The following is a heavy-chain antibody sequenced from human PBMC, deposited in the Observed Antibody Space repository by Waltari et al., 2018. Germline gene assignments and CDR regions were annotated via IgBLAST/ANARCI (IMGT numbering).Heavy chain of an antibody. CDR2: IYTSGST. D-gene: IGHD1-26*01. CDR3: ARDGEAGAPNYYYYMDV. Sequence: QVQLQESGPGLVKPSETLSLTCTVSGGSISSYYWSWIRQPAGKGLEWIGRIYTSGSTNYNPSLKSRVTMSVDTSKNQFSLKLSSVTAADTAVYYCARDGEAGAPNYYYYMDVWGKGTTVTVSS. CDR1: GGSISSYY. J-gene: IGHJ6*03. V-gene: IGHV4-4*07.